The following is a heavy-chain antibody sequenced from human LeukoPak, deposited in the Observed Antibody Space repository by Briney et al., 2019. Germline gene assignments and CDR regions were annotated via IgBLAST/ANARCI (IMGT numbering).Heavy chain of an antibody. CDR1: GFTFSSYS. CDR2: ISSSSSYI. CDR3: ARDRWGGYRNYYYYGMDV. J-gene: IGHJ6*02. D-gene: IGHD6-25*01. V-gene: IGHV3-21*01. Sequence: GGSLRLSCAASGFTFSSYSMNWVRQAPGKGLEWVSSISSSSSYIYYADSVKGRFTVSRDNAKNSLYLQMNSLRAEDTAVYYCARDRWGGYRNYYYYGMDVWGQGTTVTVSS.